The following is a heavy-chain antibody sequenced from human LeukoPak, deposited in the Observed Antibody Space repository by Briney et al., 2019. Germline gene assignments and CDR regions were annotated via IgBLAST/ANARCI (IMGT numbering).Heavy chain of an antibody. CDR1: GFTFSSYS. V-gene: IGHV3-21*04. J-gene: IGHJ4*02. Sequence: TGGSLRLSCAASGFTFSSYSMNWVRQAPGKGLEWVSSISSSSSYIYYADSVKGRFTISRDNSKNTLYLQMNSLRAEDTAVYYCAKDDRAVAGNQNLYWGQGTLVTVSS. D-gene: IGHD6-19*01. CDR2: ISSSSSYI. CDR3: AKDDRAVAGNQNLY.